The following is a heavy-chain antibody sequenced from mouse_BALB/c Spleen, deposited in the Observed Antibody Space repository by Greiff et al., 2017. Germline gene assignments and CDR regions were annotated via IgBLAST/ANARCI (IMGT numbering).Heavy chain of an antibody. Sequence: LMESGPGLVKPSQSLSLTCSVTGYSITSGYYWNWIRQFPGNKLEWMGYISYDGSNNYNPSLKNRISITRDTSKNQFFLKLNSVTTEDTATYYCARDDYDGGFDYWGQGTTLTVSS. CDR3: ARDDYDGGFDY. D-gene: IGHD2-4*01. CDR2: ISYDGSN. J-gene: IGHJ2*01. CDR1: GYSITSGYY. V-gene: IGHV3-6*02.